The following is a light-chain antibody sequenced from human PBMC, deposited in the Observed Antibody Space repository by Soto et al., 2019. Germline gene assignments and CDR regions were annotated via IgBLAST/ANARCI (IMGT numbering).Light chain of an antibody. CDR1: SSDVGGYNY. Sequence: QSVLTQPASVSGSPGQSITISCTGTSSDVGGYNYVSWYQQHPGKAPKLMIYDVSNRPSGVSNRFSGSKSGNTASLTISGLQAEDEADYYCSSYTSSITQFGGGTKLTVL. J-gene: IGLJ2*01. CDR3: SSYTSSITQ. V-gene: IGLV2-14*01. CDR2: DVS.